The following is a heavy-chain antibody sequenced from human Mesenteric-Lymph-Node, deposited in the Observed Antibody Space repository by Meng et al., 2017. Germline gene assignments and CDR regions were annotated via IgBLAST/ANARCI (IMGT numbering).Heavy chain of an antibody. CDR2: ISGSGGIT. V-gene: IGHV3-23*01. CDR3: ATVLYGYSSSWFRGGAFDI. CDR1: GFTVSSNY. D-gene: IGHD6-13*01. Sequence: GGSLRLSCAASGFTVSSNYMSWVRQAPGKGLESVSAISGSGGITYYADSVRGRFTISRYNSKNTLYLEISSLRAEDTALYYCATVLYGYSSSWFRGGAFDIWGQGTMVTVSS. J-gene: IGHJ3*02.